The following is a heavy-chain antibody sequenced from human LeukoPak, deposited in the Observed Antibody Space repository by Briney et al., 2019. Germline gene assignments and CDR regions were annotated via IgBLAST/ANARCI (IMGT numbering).Heavy chain of an antibody. V-gene: IGHV4-30-4*01. J-gene: IGHJ6*02. CDR2: IYYSGST. Sequence: SQTLSLTCTVSGGSISSGDYYWSWIRQPPGKGLEWIGYIYYSGSTYYNPSLKSRVTISVDTSKNQFSLKLSSVTAADTAVCYWARVRAAGTEEDYYYYYGMDVWGQGTTVTVSS. D-gene: IGHD6-13*01. CDR1: GGSISSGDYY. CDR3: ARVRAAGTEEDYYYYYGMDV.